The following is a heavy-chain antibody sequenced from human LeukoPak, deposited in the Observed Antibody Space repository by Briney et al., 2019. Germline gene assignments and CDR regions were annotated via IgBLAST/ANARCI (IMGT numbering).Heavy chain of an antibody. CDR2: ISSGITNT. CDR1: GFTFSSYT. D-gene: IGHD3-9*01. J-gene: IGHJ3*02. CDR3: AKGAPYYDILTGYSDAFDI. Sequence: GGSLTLSCAASGFTFSSYTMNWVRQPPGKGREWVAYISSGITNTYYADSVKGRFTISRDNAKNSLYLQMNSLRAEDTVVYYCAKGAPYYDILTGYSDAFDIWGQGTMVTVSS. V-gene: IGHV3-48*04.